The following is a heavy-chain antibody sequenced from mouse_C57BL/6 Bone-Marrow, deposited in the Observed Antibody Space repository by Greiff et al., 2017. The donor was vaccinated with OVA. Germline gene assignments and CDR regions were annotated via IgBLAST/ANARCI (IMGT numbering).Heavy chain of an antibody. Sequence: QVQLQQPGAELVRPGTSVTLSCKASGYTFTSYWMPWVKQRHGQGLAWLGVIDPSDSYHNYNQKFQGKATLTVYTSAITAYMQLSSLTSEVSAVYYGAGSNYDWFAYWGQGTLVTVSA. CDR1: GYTFTSYW. D-gene: IGHD2-5*01. J-gene: IGHJ3*01. CDR2: IDPSDSYH. CDR3: AGSNYDWFAY. V-gene: IGHV1-59*01.